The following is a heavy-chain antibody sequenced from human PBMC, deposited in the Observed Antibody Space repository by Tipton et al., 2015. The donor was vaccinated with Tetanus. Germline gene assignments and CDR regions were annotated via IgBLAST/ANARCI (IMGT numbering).Heavy chain of an antibody. CDR1: GGSISSGDYY. CDR2: IYHSGTT. Sequence: TLSLTCTVSGGSISSGDYYWSWIRQPPGEGLEWIGYIYHSGTTYYNPSLKSRVTISVDTSKNQFSLNLTSVTAADTALFYCARVDSANDRIDHWGQGILVTVSS. CDR3: ARVDSANDRIDH. J-gene: IGHJ4*02. D-gene: IGHD5-12*01. V-gene: IGHV4-30-4*01.